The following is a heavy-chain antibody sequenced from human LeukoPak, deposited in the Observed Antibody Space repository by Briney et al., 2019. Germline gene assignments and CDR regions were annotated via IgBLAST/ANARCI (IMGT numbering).Heavy chain of an antibody. CDR3: ARVRHRRPNWGYYYRNDAFDI. CDR1: GYTFTSYG. V-gene: IGHV1-18*01. D-gene: IGHD3-22*01. Sequence: ASVKVSCKASGYTFTSYGISWVRQAPGQGLEWMGWISAYNGNTNYAQKRQGRVTMTTDTSTSTAYMELRSLRSDDTAVYYCARVRHRRPNWGYYYRNDAFDIWGQGTMVTVSS. J-gene: IGHJ3*02. CDR2: ISAYNGNT.